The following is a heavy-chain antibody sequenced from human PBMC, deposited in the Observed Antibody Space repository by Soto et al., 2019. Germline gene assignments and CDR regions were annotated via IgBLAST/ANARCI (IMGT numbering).Heavy chain of an antibody. Sequence: EVQLLESGGGLVQPGGSLRLSCAASGFTFSSYAMSWVRQAPGKGLEWVSAISGSGGSTYYADSVKGRFTISRDNSKSTLYLQMNSLRAEDTAVYYCAKGGITMIVVDYYFDYWGQGTLVTVSS. CDR1: GFTFSSYA. V-gene: IGHV3-23*01. D-gene: IGHD3-22*01. J-gene: IGHJ4*02. CDR2: ISGSGGST. CDR3: AKGGITMIVVDYYFDY.